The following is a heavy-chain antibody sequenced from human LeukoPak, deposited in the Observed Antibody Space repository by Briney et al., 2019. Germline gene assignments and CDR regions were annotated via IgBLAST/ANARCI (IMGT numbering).Heavy chain of an antibody. CDR1: GFTFSSYA. CDR2: ISYDGSNK. J-gene: IGHJ4*02. CDR3: ARGYCTNGVCLGIPYY. V-gene: IGHV3-30-3*01. D-gene: IGHD2-8*01. Sequence: GGSLRLSCAASGFTFSSYAMHWVRQAPGKGLEWVAVISYDGSNKYYADSVKGRFTISRDNSKNTLYLQMNSLRAEDTAVYYCARGYCTNGVCLGIPYYWGQGTLVTVSS.